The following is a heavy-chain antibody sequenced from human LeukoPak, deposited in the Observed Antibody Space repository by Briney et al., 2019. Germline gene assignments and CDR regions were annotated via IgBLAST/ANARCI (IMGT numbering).Heavy chain of an antibody. CDR2: IYPGVSS. CDR3: ARGPYGSGNYSRETNAFDI. J-gene: IGHJ3*02. D-gene: IGHD3-10*01. V-gene: IGHV3-53*01. CDR1: GFTFSSYW. Sequence: KPGGSLRLSCAASGFTFSSYWMSWVRQAPGKGLEWVSIIYPGVSSFYADSVKGRFTNFRDNSKNTVSLQMNSLRVEDTAVYYCARGPYGSGNYSRETNAFDIWGQGTKVTVSS.